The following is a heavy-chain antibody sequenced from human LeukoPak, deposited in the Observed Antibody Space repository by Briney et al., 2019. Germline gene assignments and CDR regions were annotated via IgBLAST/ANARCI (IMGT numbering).Heavy chain of an antibody. Sequence: GGSLRLSCAASGFTFSSYAMSWVRQAPGKGLEWVSAISGSGGSTYYAESVKGRFTISRDNSKNTLYLQMNSLRAEDTAVYYCAEVDYYDSSGYYSMGAFDIWGQGTMVTVSS. D-gene: IGHD3-22*01. J-gene: IGHJ3*02. V-gene: IGHV3-23*01. CDR1: GFTFSSYA. CDR3: AEVDYYDSSGYYSMGAFDI. CDR2: ISGSGGST.